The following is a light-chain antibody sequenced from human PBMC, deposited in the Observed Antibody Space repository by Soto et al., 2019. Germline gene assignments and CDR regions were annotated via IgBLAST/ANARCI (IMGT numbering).Light chain of an antibody. Sequence: EIVLTQSPANLSLSPGERATLSCRASQSVSSSYLAWYQQKPGQAPRLLIYGALSRATGIPDRFSGSGSGTDFTLTISRLEPEDFALYYCQQYATSPLTFGGGTKVDIK. CDR3: QQYATSPLT. CDR2: GAL. J-gene: IGKJ4*01. CDR1: QSVSSSY. V-gene: IGKV3-20*01.